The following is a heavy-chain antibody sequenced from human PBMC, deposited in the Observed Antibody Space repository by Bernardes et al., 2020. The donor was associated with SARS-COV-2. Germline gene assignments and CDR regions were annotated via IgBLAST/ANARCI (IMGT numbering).Heavy chain of an antibody. Sequence: ASVKVSCKVSGYTLTVLSMHWVRQAPGKGLEWMGGFDPEDGETIYAQKFQGRVTMTEDTSTDTAYMELSSLRSEDTAVYYCATVPAAPTYYYYGMDVWGQGTTVTVSS. CDR2: FDPEDGET. D-gene: IGHD2-2*01. CDR3: ATVPAAPTYYYYGMDV. J-gene: IGHJ6*02. CDR1: GYTLTVLS. V-gene: IGHV1-24*01.